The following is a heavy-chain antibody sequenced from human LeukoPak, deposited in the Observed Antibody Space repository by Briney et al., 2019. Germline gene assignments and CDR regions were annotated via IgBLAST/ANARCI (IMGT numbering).Heavy chain of an antibody. V-gene: IGHV3-73*01. Sequence: PGGSLRPSCAASGFTFSGSAMHWVRQASGKGLEWVGRIRSKANSYATAYAASVKGRFTISRDDSKNTAYLQMNSLKTEDTAVYYCTRLGLDGEIVDYWGQGTLVTVSS. CDR1: GFTFSGSA. CDR2: IRSKANSYAT. CDR3: TRLGLDGEIVDY. D-gene: IGHD7-27*01. J-gene: IGHJ4*02.